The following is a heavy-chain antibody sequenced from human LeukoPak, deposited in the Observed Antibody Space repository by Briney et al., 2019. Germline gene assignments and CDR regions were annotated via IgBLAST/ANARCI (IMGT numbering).Heavy chain of an antibody. D-gene: IGHD5-24*01. Sequence: ASVTVSCKASGYPFSGFRISWVRQAPGQGLEWMGWISPYNGEASYSQVVQDRVTMTTDVSTGTADTELRGLKSDDTAVYYCARVGGGNYYYFDSWGQGTLVSVSS. V-gene: IGHV1-18*01. CDR2: ISPYNGEA. J-gene: IGHJ4*02. CDR1: GYPFSGFR. CDR3: ARVGGGNYYYFDS.